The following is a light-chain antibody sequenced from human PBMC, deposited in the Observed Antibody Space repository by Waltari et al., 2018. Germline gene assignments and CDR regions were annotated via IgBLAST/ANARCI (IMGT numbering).Light chain of an antibody. V-gene: IGKV3-20*01. Sequence: EIMLTQSPGTLSLSPGERATLSCRASQSISRYLAWYQHKPGQAPRLLIYDASSRATGNPDRFSGSGSGTDFSLTISRLEPEDFAVYYCQKYGSLPATFGQGTKVEIK. CDR1: QSISRY. CDR2: DAS. J-gene: IGKJ1*01. CDR3: QKYGSLPAT.